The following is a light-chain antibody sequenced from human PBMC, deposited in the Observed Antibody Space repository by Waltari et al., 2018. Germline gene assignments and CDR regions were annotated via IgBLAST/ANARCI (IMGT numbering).Light chain of an antibody. V-gene: IGKV1-39*01. CDR2: TAS. CDR3: QQSYTTPYT. Sequence: DIQMTQAPSSLSASVGDRGTITCRASQSITSHLNWYQQQPGKAPKLLNSTASSLQSGVPSRFSGSGAGTNFTLTISSLPPEDFATYFCQQSYTTPYTFGQGTKLEIK. J-gene: IGKJ2*01. CDR1: QSITSH.